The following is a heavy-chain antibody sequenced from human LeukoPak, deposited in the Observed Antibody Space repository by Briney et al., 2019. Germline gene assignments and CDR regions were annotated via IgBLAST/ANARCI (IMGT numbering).Heavy chain of an antibody. V-gene: IGHV1-2*02. CDR2: INPNSGGT. CDR3: ARAGGGGATTRWAFDI. D-gene: IGHD3-16*01. CDR1: GYTFTGYY. Sequence: ASVKVSCKASGYTFTGYYMHWVRQAPGQGLEWMGWINPNSGGTNYAQKFQGRVTMTRDTSISTAYMELSSLRSEDTAVYYCARAGGGGATTRWAFDIWGQGTMVTVSS. J-gene: IGHJ3*02.